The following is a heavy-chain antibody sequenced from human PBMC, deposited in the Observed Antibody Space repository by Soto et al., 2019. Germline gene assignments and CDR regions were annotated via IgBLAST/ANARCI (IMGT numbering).Heavy chain of an antibody. CDR2: IVVGSGNT. D-gene: IGHD6-13*01. CDR3: AADLGGGIAAAGYYYYGMDV. V-gene: IGHV1-58*01. J-gene: IGHJ6*02. CDR1: GFTFTSSA. Sequence: QMQLVQSGPEVKKPGTSVKVSCKASGFTFTSSAVQWVRQARGQRLEWIGWIVVGSGNTNYTQKFQERVTITRDMSTSTAYMELSSLRSEDTAVYYCAADLGGGIAAAGYYYYGMDVWGQGTTVTVSS.